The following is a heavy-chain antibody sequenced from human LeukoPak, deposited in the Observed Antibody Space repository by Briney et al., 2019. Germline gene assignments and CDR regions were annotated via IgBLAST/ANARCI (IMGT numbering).Heavy chain of an antibody. J-gene: IGHJ3*02. Sequence: GGSLRLSCAASGFTFSSYRMHWVRQAPGKGLVWVSRINSDGSSTSYADSVKGRFTISRDNAKNTLYLQMNSLRAEDTAVYYCARPSGSYLDAFDIWGQGTMVTVSS. CDR3: ARPSGSYLDAFDI. CDR1: GFTFSSYR. CDR2: INSDGSST. V-gene: IGHV3-74*01. D-gene: IGHD1-26*01.